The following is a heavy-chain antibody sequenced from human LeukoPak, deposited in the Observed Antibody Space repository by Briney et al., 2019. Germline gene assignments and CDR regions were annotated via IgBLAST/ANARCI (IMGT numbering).Heavy chain of an antibody. CDR2: INPNSGGT. V-gene: IGHV1-2*02. CDR1: GYTFTGYY. J-gene: IGHJ4*02. D-gene: IGHD4-11*01. CDR3: ARLLMTTRNRPPDY. Sequence: GASVKVSCKASGYTFTGYYMHWVRQAPGQGLEWMGWINPNSGGTNYAQKFQGRVTMTRDTSISTAYMELSRLRSDDTAVYYCARLLMTTRNRPPDYWGQGTLVTVSS.